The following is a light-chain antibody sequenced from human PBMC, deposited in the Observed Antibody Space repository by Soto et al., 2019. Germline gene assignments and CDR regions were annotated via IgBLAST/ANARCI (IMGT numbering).Light chain of an antibody. J-gene: IGKJ5*01. V-gene: IGKV1-12*01. Sequence: IHLTQSPSSVSASVGDMVTISCRASQGISSWLAWYQQKPGKAPKXLIYAASSLQSGVPSRFSGIGSGTDFTLTISCLQHEDCATYEGQQATSFPFPFGQGTRLDI. CDR2: AAS. CDR3: QQATSFPFP. CDR1: QGISSW.